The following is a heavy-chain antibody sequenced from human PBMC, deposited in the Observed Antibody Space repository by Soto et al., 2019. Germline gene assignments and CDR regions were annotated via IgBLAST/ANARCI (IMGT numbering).Heavy chain of an antibody. V-gene: IGHV1-2*02. D-gene: IGHD3-3*01. J-gene: IGHJ3*02. CDR1: GYPVTAYY. Sequence: QLHLVQSGAVVKKPGASVTVSCSASGYPVTAYYMHWVRQAPGRGLEWMGGINPATGAAKYTQTFQGRVTMPRDQSTSTVFMELSGLTSEDTAVFYCARGGGVGVAGSAAFDMWGQGTLVTVSS. CDR2: INPATGAA. CDR3: ARGGGVGVAGSAAFDM.